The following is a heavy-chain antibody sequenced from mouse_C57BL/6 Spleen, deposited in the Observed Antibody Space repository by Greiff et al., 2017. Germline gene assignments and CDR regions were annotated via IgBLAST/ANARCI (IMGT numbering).Heavy chain of an antibody. V-gene: IGHV1-62-2*01. CDR1: GYTFTEYT. CDR3: ARHEDNDYGRYYFDY. D-gene: IGHD2-4*01. Sequence: VQVVESGAELVKPGASVKLSCKASGYTFTEYTIHWVKQRSGQGLEWIGWFYPGSGSIKYNEKFKDKATLTADKSSSTVYMELSRLTSEDSAVYFCARHEDNDYGRYYFDYWGQGTTLTVSS. CDR2: FYPGSGSI. J-gene: IGHJ2*01.